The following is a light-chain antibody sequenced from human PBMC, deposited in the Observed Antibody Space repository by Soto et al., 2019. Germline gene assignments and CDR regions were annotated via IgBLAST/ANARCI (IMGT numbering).Light chain of an antibody. CDR3: SSYTNSNTYV. V-gene: IGLV2-14*01. CDR1: SSDVGGYNY. J-gene: IGLJ1*01. CDR2: EVS. Sequence: QSALTQPASVSGSPGQSITISCTGTSSDVGGYNYVSWYQQHPDKAPKLMIYEVSNRPSGVSNRFSGSKSGNTASLTISGLQAEDGADYYCSSYTNSNTYVFGTGTKVTVL.